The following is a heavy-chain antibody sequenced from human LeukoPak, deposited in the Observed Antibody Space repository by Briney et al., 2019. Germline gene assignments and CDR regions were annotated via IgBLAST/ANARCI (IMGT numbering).Heavy chain of an antibody. CDR1: GYTFTGYY. D-gene: IGHD6-13*01. Sequence: ASVKVSCKASGYTFTGYYIHWVRQAPGQGLEWMGWINPNINGTNYAQKFQGRVTMTRDTSISTAYMELSRLRSDDTAVYYCASSFIAAAVDIYWGQGTLVTVSS. J-gene: IGHJ4*02. CDR2: INPNINGT. CDR3: ASSFIAAAVDIY. V-gene: IGHV1-2*02.